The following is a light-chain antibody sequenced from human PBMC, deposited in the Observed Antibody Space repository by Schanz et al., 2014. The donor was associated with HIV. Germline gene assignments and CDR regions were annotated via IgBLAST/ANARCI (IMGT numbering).Light chain of an antibody. CDR2: AAS. CDR3: QQYNSYSYT. CDR1: QGIGSY. Sequence: DIQLTQSPSFLSASVGDRVTITCRASQGIGSYLAWYQQKPGKAPKLLIFAASTLQSGVPSRFSGSGSETEFTLTISSLQPEDFATYYCQQYNSYSYTFGQGTKLEIK. J-gene: IGKJ2*01. V-gene: IGKV1-9*01.